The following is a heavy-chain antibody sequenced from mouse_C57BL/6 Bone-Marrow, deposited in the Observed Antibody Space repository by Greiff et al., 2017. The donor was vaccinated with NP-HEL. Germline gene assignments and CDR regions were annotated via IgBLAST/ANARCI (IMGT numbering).Heavy chain of an antibody. CDR1: GFNITNTY. CDR3: ARYDYDVGYWYFDV. CDR2: IDPANGNT. J-gene: IGHJ1*03. V-gene: IGHV14-3*01. D-gene: IGHD2-4*01. Sequence: EVQRVESVAELVRPGASVKLSCTASGFNITNTYMHWVKQRPEQGLEWIGRIDPANGNTKYAPKFQGKATITADTSSNTAYLQLSSLTSEDTAIYYCARYDYDVGYWYFDVWGTGTTVTVSS.